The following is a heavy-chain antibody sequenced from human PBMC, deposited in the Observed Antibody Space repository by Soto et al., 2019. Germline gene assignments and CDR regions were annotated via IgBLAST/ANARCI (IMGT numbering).Heavy chain of an antibody. Sequence: GGSLRLSCAASGFTFSSYGMHWVRQAPGKGLEWVAVIWYDGSNKYYADSVKGRFTISRDNSKNTLYLQMNSLRAEDTAVYYCARGYYYGSGSRDWFDPWGQGT. V-gene: IGHV3-33*01. CDR2: IWYDGSNK. CDR1: GFTFSSYG. D-gene: IGHD3-10*01. J-gene: IGHJ5*02. CDR3: ARGYYYGSGSRDWFDP.